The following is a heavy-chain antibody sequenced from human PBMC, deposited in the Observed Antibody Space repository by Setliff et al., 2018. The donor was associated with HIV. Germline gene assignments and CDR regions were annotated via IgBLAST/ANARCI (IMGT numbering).Heavy chain of an antibody. CDR3: ARDHGVATVVMDYYSGMDV. Sequence: PSETLSLTCTVSGGSISTTTYVWTWIRQPAGKGLEWIGHVYPSGSTNYNPSLQSRVAISVDTSKNRFTLQLSSVTAADTAMYFCARDHGVATVVMDYYSGMDVWGPGTTVTVSS. CDR1: GGSISTTTYV. J-gene: IGHJ6*02. CDR2: VYPSGST. V-gene: IGHV4-61*09. D-gene: IGHD5-12*01.